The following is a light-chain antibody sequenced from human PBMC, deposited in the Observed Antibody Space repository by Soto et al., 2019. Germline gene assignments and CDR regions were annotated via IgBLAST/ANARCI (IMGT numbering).Light chain of an antibody. CDR3: LSFTSSFTYI. CDR2: EVT. Sequence: QSAMTQPASLSGSPGHSITISCTGTSSDVCGYNYVSWYQHHPGKAPKLMIYEVTNRPSGVSIRFSGSKSGTTASLTISGLQAEDEADYYCLSFTSSFTYIFGTWTKVTVL. V-gene: IGLV2-14*01. J-gene: IGLJ1*01. CDR1: SSDVCGYNY.